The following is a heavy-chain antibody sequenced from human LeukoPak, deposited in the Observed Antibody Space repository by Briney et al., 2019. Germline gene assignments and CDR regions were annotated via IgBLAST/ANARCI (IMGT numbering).Heavy chain of an antibody. CDR2: ISAYNGNT. D-gene: IGHD5-12*01. CDR1: GYTFTCYN. V-gene: IGHV1-18*01. Sequence: ASVKVCCTASGYTFTCYNSRRKRNAPGQGLEWMGWISAYNGNTHYAQNLQGRVTMTTDTSTSTAYMELRSLRSDDTAVYYCARDGDSGYDSFDWFDPWGQGTLVTVSS. CDR3: ARDGDSGYDSFDWFDP. J-gene: IGHJ5*02.